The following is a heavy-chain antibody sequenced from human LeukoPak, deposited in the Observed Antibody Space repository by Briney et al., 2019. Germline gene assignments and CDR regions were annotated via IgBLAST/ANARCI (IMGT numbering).Heavy chain of an antibody. V-gene: IGHV3-33*01. Sequence: GRSLRLSCAASGFTFSSYGMHWVRQAPGKGLEWVAVIWYDGSSKYYADSVKGRFTVSRDNSKNTLYLQMNSLRAEDTAVYYCARESDSSGQHDDDAFDIWGQGTMVTVSS. D-gene: IGHD3-22*01. CDR3: ARESDSSGQHDDDAFDI. CDR2: IWYDGSSK. J-gene: IGHJ3*02. CDR1: GFTFSSYG.